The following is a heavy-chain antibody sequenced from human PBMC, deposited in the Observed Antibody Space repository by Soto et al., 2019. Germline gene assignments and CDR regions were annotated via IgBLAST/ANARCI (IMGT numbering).Heavy chain of an antibody. V-gene: IGHV1-69*13. CDR2: IIPIFGTA. J-gene: IGHJ4*02. Sequence: GASVKVSCKASGYTFTSYAISWVRQAPGQGLEWMGGIIPIFGTANYAQEFQGRVTITADESTSTAYMELSSLRSEDTAVYYCARDRRGYSRYYFDYWGQGTLVTVSS. CDR3: ARDRRGYSRYYFDY. D-gene: IGHD5-18*01. CDR1: GYTFTSYA.